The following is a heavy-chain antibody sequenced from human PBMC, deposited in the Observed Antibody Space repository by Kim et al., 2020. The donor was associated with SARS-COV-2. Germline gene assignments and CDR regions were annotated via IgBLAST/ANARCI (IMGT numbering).Heavy chain of an antibody. CDR2: IRSKADGGIA. CDR1: GFTFTKVW. V-gene: IGHV3-15*01. CDR3: TTDYERIGGLCDGETCYPASL. D-gene: IGHD2-21*01. J-gene: IGHJ4*02. Sequence: GGSLRLSCAASGFTFTKVWLSWVRQAPGKGLEWVGRIRSKADGGIADYAAPVKGRFTISRDDSKNTLYLQMNGLRAEDTAFYHCTTDYERIGGLCDGETCYPASLWGQGTLVTVAS.